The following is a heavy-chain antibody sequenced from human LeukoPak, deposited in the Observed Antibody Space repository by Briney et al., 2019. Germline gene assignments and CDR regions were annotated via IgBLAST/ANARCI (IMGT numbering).Heavy chain of an antibody. CDR2: ISAYNGNT. CDR1: GYTFTNYG. Sequence: ASVKVSCKASGYTFTNYGISWVRQAPGQGLECMGWISAYNGNTNYAQRFQGRVTMTTDTSTSTAYMELRSLRSDDTAVHYCARVRDYGGIGEDYWGQGTLVTVSS. CDR3: ARVRDYGGIGEDY. J-gene: IGHJ4*02. V-gene: IGHV1-18*01. D-gene: IGHD3-16*01.